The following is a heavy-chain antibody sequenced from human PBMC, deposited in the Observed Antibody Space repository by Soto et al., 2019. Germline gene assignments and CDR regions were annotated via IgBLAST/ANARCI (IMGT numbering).Heavy chain of an antibody. Sequence: QVQLVQSGAEVKKPGSSVKVSCKASGGTFSSYAISWVRQAPGQGLEWMGGIIPIFGTANYAQKFQGRVTITADQTTSPGDRELGSGRSEDKGLYYCASRVTAAGRYYYGMDVWGQGTTVSDSS. V-gene: IGHV1-69*01. CDR1: GGTFSSYA. D-gene: IGHD6-13*01. J-gene: IGHJ6*02. CDR3: ASRVTAAGRYYYGMDV. CDR2: IIPIFGTA.